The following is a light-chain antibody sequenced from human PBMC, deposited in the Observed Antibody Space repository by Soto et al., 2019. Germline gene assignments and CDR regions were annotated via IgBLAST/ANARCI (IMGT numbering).Light chain of an antibody. CDR3: QQYGTS. J-gene: IGKJ5*01. CDR2: GAF. CDR1: QSVSSSY. Sequence: ESVLTQSPGTLSLSPGERATLSCRASQSVSSSYLAWYQQKPGQAPRLLIYGAFSRATGLPARFSGSGSGTDFTLTISILGPEDFAVYYCQQYGTSFGQGTRLEI. V-gene: IGKV3-20*01.